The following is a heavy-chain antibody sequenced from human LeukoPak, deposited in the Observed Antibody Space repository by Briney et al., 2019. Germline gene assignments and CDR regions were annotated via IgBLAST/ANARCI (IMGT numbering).Heavy chain of an antibody. V-gene: IGHV3-21*01. Sequence: GGSLRLSCAASGFSFSDFGMNWVRQAPGKGLEWVSSISAHSRYIYYADSVRGRFTISRDNAQTSLYLEMNSLRGEDSAVYYCARQYYDFWSGFYTADYYFDYWGRGTLVTVSS. CDR2: ISAHSRYI. CDR3: ARQYYDFWSGFYTADYYFDY. CDR1: GFSFSDFG. J-gene: IGHJ4*02. D-gene: IGHD3-3*01.